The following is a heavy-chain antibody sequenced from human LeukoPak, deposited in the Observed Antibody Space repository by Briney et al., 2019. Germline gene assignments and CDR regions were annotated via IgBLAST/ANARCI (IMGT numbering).Heavy chain of an antibody. D-gene: IGHD3-10*01. Sequence: SETLSLTCTVSGGSISSYYWSWIRQPPGKGLEWIGYIYYSGSTNYNPSLKSRVTISVDTSKNQFSLKLSSVTAADTAVYYCARVDEFSWFDPWGQGTQVTVSS. CDR3: ARVDEFSWFDP. J-gene: IGHJ5*02. V-gene: IGHV4-59*01. CDR1: GGSISSYY. CDR2: IYYSGST.